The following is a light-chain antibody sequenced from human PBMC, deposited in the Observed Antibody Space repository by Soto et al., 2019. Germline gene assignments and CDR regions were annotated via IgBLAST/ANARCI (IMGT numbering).Light chain of an antibody. Sequence: DIHMTQSRSTLSASVGYRVIITCRASQSITNWLAWYQQKPGKAPNLLIYDASTLQSGVPSRFSGSGFGTEFTLTISSLQPDDFATYYCQQYNTYWTFGQGTKVDIK. CDR1: QSITNW. CDR3: QQYNTYWT. CDR2: DAS. J-gene: IGKJ1*01. V-gene: IGKV1-5*01.